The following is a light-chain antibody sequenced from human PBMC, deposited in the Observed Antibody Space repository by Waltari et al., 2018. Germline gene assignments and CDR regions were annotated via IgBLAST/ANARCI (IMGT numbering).Light chain of an antibody. J-gene: IGLJ2*01. Sequence: QSVLAQPPSASGTPGQRITISCSGSNSNIGSNTVNWYQQFPVTAPRLLIYSNNQRPSGVPDRFSASKSGSSAALAIYGLHSEDEADYYCSTWDDRLTGVVFGGGTKVTVL. V-gene: IGLV1-44*01. CDR1: NSNIGSNT. CDR3: STWDDRLTGVV. CDR2: SNN.